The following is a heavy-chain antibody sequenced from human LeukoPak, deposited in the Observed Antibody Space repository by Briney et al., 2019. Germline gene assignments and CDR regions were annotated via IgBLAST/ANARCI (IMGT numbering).Heavy chain of an antibody. CDR2: INHSGST. CDR3: ARANSSWYGTAPPSL. D-gene: IGHD6-13*01. Sequence: PSETLSLTCAVYGGSFSGYYWSWIRQPPGKGLEWIGEINHSGSTNYNPSLKSRVTISVDTSKNQFSLKLSSVTAADTAVYYCARANSSWYGTAPPSLWGQGTLVTVSS. J-gene: IGHJ4*02. V-gene: IGHV4-34*01. CDR1: GGSFSGYY.